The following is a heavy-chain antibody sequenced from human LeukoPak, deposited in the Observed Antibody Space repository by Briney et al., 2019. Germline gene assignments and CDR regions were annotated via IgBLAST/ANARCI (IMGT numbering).Heavy chain of an antibody. CDR3: AINIAVAGKAISYYFDY. D-gene: IGHD6-19*01. CDR2: IKQDGSEK. J-gene: IGHJ4*02. V-gene: IGHV3-7*01. Sequence: GGSLKLSCAASGFTFSSYWMSWVRQAPGEGLEWVANIKQDGSEKYYVDSVKGRFTISRDNAKNSLYLQMNSLRAEDTAVYYCAINIAVAGKAISYYFDYWGQGTLVTVSS. CDR1: GFTFSSYW.